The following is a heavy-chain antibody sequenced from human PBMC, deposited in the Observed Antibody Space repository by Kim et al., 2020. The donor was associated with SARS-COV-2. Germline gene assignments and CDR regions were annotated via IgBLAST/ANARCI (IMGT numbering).Heavy chain of an antibody. Sequence: YPGSVTARYTITGENAKNSLYLKMNSLRAGDTAVYYCARDKGGSSDAFDIWGQGTMVTVSS. V-gene: IGHV3-13*01. J-gene: IGHJ3*02. CDR3: ARDKGGSSDAFDI. D-gene: IGHD1-26*01.